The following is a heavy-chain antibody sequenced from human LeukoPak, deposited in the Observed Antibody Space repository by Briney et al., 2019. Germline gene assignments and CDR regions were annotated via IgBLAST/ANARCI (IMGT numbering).Heavy chain of an antibody. CDR2: IIPIFGTA. CDR1: GGTFSSYA. V-gene: IGHV1-69*13. J-gene: IGHJ5*02. Sequence: ASVKVSCKASGGTFSSYAISWVRQAPGQGLEWMGGIIPIFGTANYAQKFQGRVTITADESTSTAYMELSSLRSEDTAVYHCARVENNWFDPWGQGTLVTVSS. CDR3: ARVENNWFDP.